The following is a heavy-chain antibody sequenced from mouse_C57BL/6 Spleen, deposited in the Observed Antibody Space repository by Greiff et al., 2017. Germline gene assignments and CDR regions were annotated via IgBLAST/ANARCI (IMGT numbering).Heavy chain of an antibody. CDR1: GYTFTSYW. CDR2: IDPSDSYT. CDR3: AREDKGY. Sequence: QVQLQQSGAELVMPGASVKLSCKASGYTFTSYWMHWVKQRPGQGLEWIGEIDPSDSYTNYNQKFKGKSTLTVDKSSSTAYMQLSSLTSADSAVYYCAREDKGYWGQGTTLTVSS. J-gene: IGHJ2*01. V-gene: IGHV1-69*01. D-gene: IGHD3-3*01.